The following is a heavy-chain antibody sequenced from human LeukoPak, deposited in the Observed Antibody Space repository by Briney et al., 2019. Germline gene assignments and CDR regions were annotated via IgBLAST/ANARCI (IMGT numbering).Heavy chain of an antibody. CDR1: GFTFSDYY. V-gene: IGHV3-11*06. Sequence: TGGSLRLSCAASGFTFSDYYMSWIRQAPGKGLEWISYITSSSSDTNYADSVKGRFTISRDNSKNTLYLQMNSPRAEDTAVYYCAKGGYDSREGRFDPWGQGTLVTVSS. CDR2: ITSSSSDT. J-gene: IGHJ5*02. D-gene: IGHD3-22*01. CDR3: AKGGYDSREGRFDP.